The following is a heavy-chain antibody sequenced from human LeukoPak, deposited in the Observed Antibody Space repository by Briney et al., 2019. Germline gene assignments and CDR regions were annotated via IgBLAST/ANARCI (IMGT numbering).Heavy chain of an antibody. CDR2: IYYSGRT. D-gene: IGHD5-24*01. J-gene: IGHJ3*02. CDR3: ARGRWLPNAFDI. Sequence: KTSETLSLTCTVSGGSISSYYWNWIRQPPGKGLVWIGYIYYSGRTDYNPSLKSRVTISVDTSKHQFSMKLKSVTAADTGVYFCARGRWLPNAFDIWGQGTMVTVFS. V-gene: IGHV4-59*01. CDR1: GGSISSYY.